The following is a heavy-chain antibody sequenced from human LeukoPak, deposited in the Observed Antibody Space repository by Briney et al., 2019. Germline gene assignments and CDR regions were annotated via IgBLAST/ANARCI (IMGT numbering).Heavy chain of an antibody. V-gene: IGHV1-69*06. J-gene: IGHJ6*04. CDR1: GGTFGSYA. D-gene: IGHD2-15*01. Sequence: ASVKVSCKASGGTFGSYAISWVRQAPGQGLGWMGGIIPIFGTANYAQKFQGRVTITADKSTSTAYMELSSLRSEDTAVYYCARDALRGYCSGGSCYYGMDVWGKGTTVTVSS. CDR2: IIPIFGTA. CDR3: ARDALRGYCSGGSCYYGMDV.